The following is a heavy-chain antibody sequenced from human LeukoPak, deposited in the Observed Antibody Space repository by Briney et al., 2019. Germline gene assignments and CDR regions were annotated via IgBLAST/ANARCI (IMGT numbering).Heavy chain of an antibody. CDR2: IIPIFGTA. D-gene: IGHD6-6*01. Sequence: ASVKVSCKASGGTFSSYAISWVRQAPGQGLEWMGGIIPIFGTANYAQKFQGRVTITADESTSTAYMELSSLRSEDTAVYYCARLSPSIAARRPIYYFDYWGQGTLVTVS. CDR1: GGTFSSYA. CDR3: ARLSPSIAARRPIYYFDY. V-gene: IGHV1-69*13. J-gene: IGHJ4*02.